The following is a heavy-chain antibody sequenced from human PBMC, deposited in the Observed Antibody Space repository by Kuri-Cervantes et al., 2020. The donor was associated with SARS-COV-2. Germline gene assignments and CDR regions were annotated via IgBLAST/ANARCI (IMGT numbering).Heavy chain of an antibody. CDR3: ARRAPYAKSGSYSYFLDL. J-gene: IGHJ5*02. V-gene: IGHV5-51*01. CDR2: IYPGDSET. CDR1: GYSFTSYW. D-gene: IGHD3-3*01. Sequence: KVSCKGSGYSFTSYWIAWLRQMPGKGLEWMGIIYPGDSETKYSPSFQGQVTFSADRSISTVYLQFSSLKASDTAMYYCARRAPYAKSGSYSYFLDLWGQGALVTVSS.